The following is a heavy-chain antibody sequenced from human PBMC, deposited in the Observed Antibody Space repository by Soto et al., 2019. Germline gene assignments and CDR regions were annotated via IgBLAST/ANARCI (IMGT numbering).Heavy chain of an antibody. CDR3: ASWDCSSTSCYAVDAFDI. J-gene: IGHJ3*02. CDR2: IYHSGST. D-gene: IGHD2-2*01. V-gene: IGHV4-4*02. CDR1: GGSITSSNW. Sequence: QVQLQESGPGLVKPSGTLSLTCAVSGGSITSSNWWSWVRHPPGKGLEWIGEIYHSGSTNYNLSLKSRVSISVDKSKNQFSLKLSSVTAADTAVYYCASWDCSSTSCYAVDAFDIWGQGTMVTVSS.